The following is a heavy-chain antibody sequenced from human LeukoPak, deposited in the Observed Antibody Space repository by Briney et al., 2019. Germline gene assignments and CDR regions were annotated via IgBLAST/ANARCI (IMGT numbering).Heavy chain of an antibody. D-gene: IGHD6-13*01. Sequence: GQSLKFSCKGSGYTFTSYSSGWVGQMPGKGLEWMGIIYPGDSDTRYSPSFQGQVTISADKSISTAYLQWSSLKASDTAMYYCAINARVIAPAGCDAFVMWGRGKMVTVSS. V-gene: IGHV5-51*01. J-gene: IGHJ3*02. CDR3: AINARVIAPAGCDAFVM. CDR1: GYTFTSYS. CDR2: IYPGDSDT.